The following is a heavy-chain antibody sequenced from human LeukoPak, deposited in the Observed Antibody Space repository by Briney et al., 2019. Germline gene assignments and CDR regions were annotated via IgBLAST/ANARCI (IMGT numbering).Heavy chain of an antibody. V-gene: IGHV3-23*01. J-gene: IGHJ4*02. CDR3: AKAPRAGPLIFDY. CDR1: GFTFSSYA. CDR2: ISGSGGST. Sequence: GGSLRLSCAASGFTFSSYAMSWVRQAPGKGLEWVSAISGSGGSTHYADSVKGRFTISRDNSKNTLYLQMNSLRAEDTAVYYCAKAPRAGPLIFDYWGQGTLVTVSS. D-gene: IGHD6-19*01.